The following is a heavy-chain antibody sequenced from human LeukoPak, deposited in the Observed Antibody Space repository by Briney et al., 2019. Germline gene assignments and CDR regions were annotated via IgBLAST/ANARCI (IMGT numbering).Heavy chain of an antibody. Sequence: GGSLRLSCAASGFTFNEYAMHWVRQVPGKGLDWVSLINRDGRTTYYADSVQGRFTISRDNNKKSLFLQMDSLGTEDTALYYCAKLPPPFYDSSGYPLDYWGQGTLVTVSS. CDR1: GFTFNEYA. CDR3: AKLPPPFYDSSGYPLDY. V-gene: IGHV3-43*02. J-gene: IGHJ4*02. CDR2: INRDGRTT. D-gene: IGHD3-22*01.